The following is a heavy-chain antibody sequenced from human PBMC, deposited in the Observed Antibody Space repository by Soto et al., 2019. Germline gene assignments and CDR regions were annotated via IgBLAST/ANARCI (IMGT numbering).Heavy chain of an antibody. CDR3: VREKRAYYHMDV. V-gene: IGHV1-69*08. J-gene: IGHJ6*03. CDR1: GGTFGSYS. Sequence: QVQLVQSGAEVKKPGSSVMVSCKASGGTFGSYSITWVRQAPGQGLEWMGRIIPILGIAHYAQKFQGRVTITADKSTGTAYMELSSLRSEDTAVYYCVREKRAYYHMDVWGKGTTVTVSS. CDR2: IIPILGIA.